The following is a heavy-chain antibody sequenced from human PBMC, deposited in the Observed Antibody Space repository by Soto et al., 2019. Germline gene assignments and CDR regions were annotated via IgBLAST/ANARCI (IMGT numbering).Heavy chain of an antibody. D-gene: IGHD1-1*01. CDR1: GFTFSGYS. Sequence: ESGGGLVQPGGSLRLSCAASGFTFSGYSMSWVRQAPGKGLEWVANIKQDGSEKYYVASVKGRFTISRDNAKNSVYLQMNSLRADDTAVYYCARQRGCDYWGQVTLVTVSS. J-gene: IGHJ4*02. CDR3: ARQRGCDY. CDR2: IKQDGSEK. V-gene: IGHV3-7*01.